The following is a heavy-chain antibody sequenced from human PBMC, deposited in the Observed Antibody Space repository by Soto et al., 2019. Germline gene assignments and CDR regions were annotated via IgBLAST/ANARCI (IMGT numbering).Heavy chain of an antibody. CDR1: GGTFSSYT. D-gene: IGHD1-20*01. CDR3: AKEKAYNWNDYYYYGMDV. V-gene: IGHV1-69*08. Sequence: QVQLVQSGAEVKKPGSSVKVSCKASGGTFSSYTISWVRQAPGQGLEWLGRIIPIRGIANYAQKFQGRVTITADKSTSTAYMERSSLRSEDTAVYYCAKEKAYNWNDYYYYGMDVWGQGTTVTVSS. J-gene: IGHJ6*02. CDR2: IIPIRGIA.